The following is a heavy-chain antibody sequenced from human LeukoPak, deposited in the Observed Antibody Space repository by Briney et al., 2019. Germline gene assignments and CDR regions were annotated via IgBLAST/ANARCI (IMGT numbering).Heavy chain of an antibody. CDR3: ARVSYGDYTLDY. CDR2: IYYSGST. D-gene: IGHD4-17*01. V-gene: IGHV4-59*01. J-gene: IGHJ4*02. Sequence: SETLSLTYTVSGGSISSYYWSGIRQPPGKGLEWIGYIYYSGSTNYNPSLKSRVTISVDTSKNQFSLKLSSVTAADTAVYYCARVSYGDYTLDYWGQGILVTVSS. CDR1: GGSISSYY.